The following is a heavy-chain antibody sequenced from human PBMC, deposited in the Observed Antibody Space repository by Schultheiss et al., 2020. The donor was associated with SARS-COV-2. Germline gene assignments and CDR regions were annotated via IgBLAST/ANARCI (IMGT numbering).Heavy chain of an antibody. V-gene: IGHV3-23*01. Sequence: GGSLRLSCAASGFTFRTSAMSWVRQVPGRGLEWVSYISESGDITYYADAVKGRFSISRDNSKDTLNLQMNNLRAEDTAIYFCAKGSSDWFDYWGQGTLVTVSS. D-gene: IGHD2-2*01. CDR3: AKGSSDWFDY. CDR2: ISESGDIT. J-gene: IGHJ4*02. CDR1: GFTFRTSA.